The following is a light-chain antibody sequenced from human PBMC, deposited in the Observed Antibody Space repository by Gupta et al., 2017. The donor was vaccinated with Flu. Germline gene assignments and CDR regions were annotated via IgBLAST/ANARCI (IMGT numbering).Light chain of an antibody. V-gene: IGKV4-1*01. CDR3: QQYVSGPLS. J-gene: IGKJ2*03. CDR1: QSISSNSNNRNY. Sequence: SLGERVTINCKSSQSISSNSNNRNYLSWYPQKPGQPPKLLFYWASTRESGVPDRFSGSGSGTDFTLTVTSLQAEDVAVYYCQQYVSGPLSFGQGTKLEIK. CDR2: WAS.